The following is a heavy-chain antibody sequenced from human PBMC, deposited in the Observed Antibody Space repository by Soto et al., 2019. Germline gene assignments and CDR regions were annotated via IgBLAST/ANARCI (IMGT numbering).Heavy chain of an antibody. CDR3: ARHLYYDISPGYLRPYHYYGMDV. J-gene: IGHJ6*02. Sequence: QLQLQQSGPGLVRPSETLFLTCSVSGGSISRNNKYWGWIRQPPGKGLEWIGSPYYSDSTDSNPSVRSRVPISVDTSKNQFSLKLTSVTAADTAVYYCARHLYYDISPGYLRPYHYYGMDVWGQGTTVTVSS. D-gene: IGHD3-9*01. CDR1: GGSISRNNKY. CDR2: PYYSDST. V-gene: IGHV4-39*01.